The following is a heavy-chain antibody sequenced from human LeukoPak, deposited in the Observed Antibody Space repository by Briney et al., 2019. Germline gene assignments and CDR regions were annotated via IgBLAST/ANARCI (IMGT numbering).Heavy chain of an antibody. J-gene: IGHJ4*02. CDR1: GYTFTGYY. V-gene: IGHV1-2*02. D-gene: IGHD5-24*01. CDR2: INPNSGGT. CDR3: ASVMAAQERYVDY. Sequence: ASVKVSCKASGYTFTGYYIHWVRQAPGQGLEWMGWINPNSGGTNYAEKFQGRVTMTRDTSISTAYMELSRLRSDDTAVYHCASVMAAQERYVDYWGQGTLVTVSS.